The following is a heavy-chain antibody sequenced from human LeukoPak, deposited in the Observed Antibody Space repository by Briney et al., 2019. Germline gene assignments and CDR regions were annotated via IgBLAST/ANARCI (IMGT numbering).Heavy chain of an antibody. D-gene: IGHD5-18*01. V-gene: IGHV1-2*02. CDR2: INPNSGGT. Sequence: ASVKVSCKASGYTFTGYYMHWVRQAPGQGLEWMGWINPNSGGTNYAQKFQGRVTMTRDTSISTAYMELSRLRSDDTAVYYCARDGTMGYSYGFNYYYYYYMDVWGKGTTVTVSS. CDR1: GYTFTGYY. J-gene: IGHJ6*03. CDR3: ARDGTMGYSYGFNYYYYYYMDV.